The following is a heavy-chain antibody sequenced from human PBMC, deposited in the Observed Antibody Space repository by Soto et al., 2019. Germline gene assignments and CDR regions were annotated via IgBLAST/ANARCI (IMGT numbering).Heavy chain of an antibody. D-gene: IGHD6-13*01. CDR2: IYYSGST. Sequence: SETLSLTCTVSGGSISSYYWSWIRQPPGKGLEWIGYIYYSGSTNYNPSLKSRVTISVDTSKNQFSLKLSSVTAADTAVYYCARGIAAAYWGQGTLVTVSS. V-gene: IGHV4-59*01. J-gene: IGHJ4*02. CDR3: ARGIAAAY. CDR1: GGSISSYY.